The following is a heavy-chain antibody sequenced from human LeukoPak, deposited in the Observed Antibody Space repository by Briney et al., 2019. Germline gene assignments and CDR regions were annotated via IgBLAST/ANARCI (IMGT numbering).Heavy chain of an antibody. V-gene: IGHV3-30-3*01. J-gene: IGHJ6*02. CDR3: ARDRVGDYGSYYYYGMDV. Sequence: QPGGSLRLSCAASGFTFSSYAMHWVRQAPGEGLEWVAVISYDGSNKYYADSVKGRFTISRDNSKNTLYLQINSLRAEDTAVYYCARDRVGDYGSYYYYGMDVWGQGTTVTVSS. D-gene: IGHD4-17*01. CDR2: ISYDGSNK. CDR1: GFTFSSYA.